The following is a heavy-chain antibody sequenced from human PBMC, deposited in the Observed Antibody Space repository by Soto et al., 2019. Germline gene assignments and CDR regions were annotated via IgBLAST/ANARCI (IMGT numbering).Heavy chain of an antibody. CDR2: INGGGENT. J-gene: IGHJ6*01. CDR1: LFSFNTFA. V-gene: IGHV3-23*01. Sequence: GGSLRLSCVTSLFSFNTFAMSCVRHSPGKGLEWVSAINGGGENTYYADSVKGRFTISRDNSKNTLYLQMDSLRAEDTAVYYCAKHSYYDFWTGNYYYLDVWGQGTPGTVSS. CDR3: AKHSYYDFWTGNYYYLDV. D-gene: IGHD3-3*01.